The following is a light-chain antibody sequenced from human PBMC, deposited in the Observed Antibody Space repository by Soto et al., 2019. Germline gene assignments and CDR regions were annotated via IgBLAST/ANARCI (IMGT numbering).Light chain of an antibody. CDR2: DVS. Sequence: EIVLTQSPATLSLSPGERATLSCRTSQGVGSYLAWYQQKPGQAPRLLIYDVSKRATGFPARFSGSGSGTDFTLIISSLEPEDFAVYFCQQRSDWPLTFGGGTKVEI. J-gene: IGKJ4*01. V-gene: IGKV3-11*01. CDR3: QQRSDWPLT. CDR1: QGVGSY.